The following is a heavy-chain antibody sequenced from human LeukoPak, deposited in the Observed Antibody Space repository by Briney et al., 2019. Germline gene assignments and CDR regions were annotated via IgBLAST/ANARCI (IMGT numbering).Heavy chain of an antibody. D-gene: IGHD3-10*01. CDR3: AREAYYYGSGSYSPDY. CDR2: ISSSSSTI. Sequence: GGSLRLSCAASGFTFSSYSMNWVRQAPGKGLEWVSYISSSSSTIYYADSVKGRFTISRDNAKNSLYLQMNSLRAEDTAVYYCAREAYYYGSGSYSPDYWGQGTLVTVSS. CDR1: GFTFSSYS. V-gene: IGHV3-48*01. J-gene: IGHJ4*02.